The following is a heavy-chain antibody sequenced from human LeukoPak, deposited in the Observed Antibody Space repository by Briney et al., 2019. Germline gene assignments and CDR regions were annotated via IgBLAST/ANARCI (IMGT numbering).Heavy chain of an antibody. CDR3: AIQNWNYFQHPEEFDS. D-gene: IGHD3-10*01. CDR2: IYYSGST. CDR1: GGSISSSNYY. Sequence: SETLSLTCTVSGGSISSSNYYRGWIRQPPGKGLEWIGSIYYSGSTYDNPSLKSRVTISVDTSKNRFSLQLSSVTAADTAVYYCAIQNWNYFQHPEEFDSCGEGGLVTVSP. J-gene: IGHJ4*02. V-gene: IGHV4-39*01.